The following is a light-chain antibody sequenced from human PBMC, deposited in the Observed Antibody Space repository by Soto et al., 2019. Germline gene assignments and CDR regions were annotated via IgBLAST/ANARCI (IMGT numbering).Light chain of an antibody. CDR2: AAS. CDR1: QGISNY. V-gene: IGKV1-27*01. Sequence: DIQMTQSPSSLSASVGDRVTITCRASQGISNYLAWYQQKPGKVPKLLIYAASTLQSGVPSRFSGSGSGTDFTLTISRLQTEDVATYYWQKSPRIFGPWTKGDIK. CDR3: QKSPRI. J-gene: IGKJ3*01.